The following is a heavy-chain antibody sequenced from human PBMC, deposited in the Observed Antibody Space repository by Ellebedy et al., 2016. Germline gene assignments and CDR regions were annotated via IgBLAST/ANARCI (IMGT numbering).Heavy chain of an antibody. Sequence: SETLSLTXTVSSGSISNFQWTWIRQPPGKGLEWIGNIHYTGSTSYNPSLKSRVTMSVDTSKNQFSLRLNSVTSADTAVYYCARGIRGRVLGHYYFYMDVWGKGTTVTVSS. J-gene: IGHJ6*03. D-gene: IGHD3-16*01. CDR1: SGSISNFQ. CDR3: ARGIRGRVLGHYYFYMDV. V-gene: IGHV4-59*13. CDR2: IHYTGST.